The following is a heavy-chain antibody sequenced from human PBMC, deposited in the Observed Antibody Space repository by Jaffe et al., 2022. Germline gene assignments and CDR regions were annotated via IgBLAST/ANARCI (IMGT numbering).Heavy chain of an antibody. V-gene: IGHV3-23*01. J-gene: IGHJ3*02. CDR3: AKDHASDYIWGSYPSPDAFDI. CDR1: GFTFSSYA. CDR2: ISGSGGST. Sequence: EVQLLESGGGLVQPGGSLRLSCAASGFTFSSYAMSWVRQAPGKGLEWVSAISGSGGSTYYADSVKGRFTISRDNSKNTLYLQMNSLRAEDTAVYYCAKDHASDYIWGSYPSPDAFDIWGQGTMVTVSS. D-gene: IGHD3-16*02.